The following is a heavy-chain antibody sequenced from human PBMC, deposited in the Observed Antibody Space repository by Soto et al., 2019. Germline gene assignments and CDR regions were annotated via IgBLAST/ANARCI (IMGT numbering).Heavy chain of an antibody. CDR3: ARNMDYFYGPGSGNGHGV. J-gene: IGHJ6*02. Sequence: QVQLVQSGAEVKEPGDSVRVSCEASGYTFTAYYIHWVRQVPGQGLEWMGWINTKFGDTTYAQEFQGRVTMTRARSISTVYMELSRLTSDDTAIYYCARNMDYFYGPGSGNGHGVWGQGTTVTVFS. D-gene: IGHD3-10*01. V-gene: IGHV1-2*02. CDR1: GYTFTAYY. CDR2: INTKFGDT.